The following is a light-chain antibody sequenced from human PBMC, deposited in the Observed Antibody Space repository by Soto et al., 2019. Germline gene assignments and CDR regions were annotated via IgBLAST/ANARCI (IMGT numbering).Light chain of an antibody. Sequence: QSALTQPASVSGSPGQSITISCTGTSSDVGSYNLVSWYQQHPGKAPKLMIYEVSKRPSGVSNRFSGSKSGNTASLTISGLQAEDEADYYCCSYAXSSTFVVFGGGTQLTVL. V-gene: IGLV2-23*02. CDR2: EVS. J-gene: IGLJ2*01. CDR1: SSDVGSYNL. CDR3: CSYAXSSTFVV.